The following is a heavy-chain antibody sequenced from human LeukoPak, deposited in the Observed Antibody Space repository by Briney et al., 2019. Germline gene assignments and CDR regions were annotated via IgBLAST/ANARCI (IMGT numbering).Heavy chain of an antibody. J-gene: IGHJ4*02. D-gene: IGHD3-9*01. CDR2: IRYDGSNK. Sequence: GGSLRLSCAASGFTFSSYGKHWVRQAPGKGLEWVAFIRYDGSNKYYADSVKGRFTISRDNSKNTLYLQMNSLRAEDTAVYYCAKDVLRYFDFDYWGQGTLVTVSS. CDR3: AKDVLRYFDFDY. CDR1: GFTFSSYG. V-gene: IGHV3-30*02.